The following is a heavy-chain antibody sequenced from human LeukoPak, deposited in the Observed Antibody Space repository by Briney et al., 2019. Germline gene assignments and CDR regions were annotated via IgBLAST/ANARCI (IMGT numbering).Heavy chain of an antibody. V-gene: IGHV3-33*01. CDR2: IWYDGSNK. CDR3: ARDRSSGWSPFDY. Sequence: GRSLRLSCAASGFTFSSSGMHWVRQAPGKGLEWVAVIWYDGSNKYYADSVKGRFTISRDNSKNTLYLQMNSLRGEDTAVYYCARDRSSGWSPFDYWGQGTLVTVSS. CDR1: GFTFSSSG. D-gene: IGHD6-19*01. J-gene: IGHJ4*02.